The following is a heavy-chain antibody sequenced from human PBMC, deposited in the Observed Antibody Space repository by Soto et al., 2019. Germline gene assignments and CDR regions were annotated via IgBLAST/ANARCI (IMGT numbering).Heavy chain of an antibody. CDR1: GFNFNSYG. Sequence: XGSLRLSCAASGFNFNSYGLHWVRQSPGKGLEWVAIISYDGSNKYYADSVKGRFTISRDNSKNTLHLRMNSLRPEDTAVYYCAKAGNGHYRDFDHWGQGTLVTVSS. J-gene: IGHJ4*02. D-gene: IGHD4-17*01. CDR2: ISYDGSNK. V-gene: IGHV3-30*18. CDR3: AKAGNGHYRDFDH.